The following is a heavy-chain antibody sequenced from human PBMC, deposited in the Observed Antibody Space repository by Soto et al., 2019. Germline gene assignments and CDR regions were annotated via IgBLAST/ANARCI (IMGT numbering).Heavy chain of an antibody. J-gene: IGHJ6*02. V-gene: IGHV3-33*01. CDR2: IWPDGTNE. CDR1: GFTFKNFA. D-gene: IGHD6-13*01. Sequence: QVQLVESGGGVVQPGRSLRLSCTVSGFTFKNFAIHWVRQAPGKGLEWVAIIWPDGTNEYYAESVKGRFTISRDNSKNTVYLQMHRLRAENTAVYFGERDKGSTWPAHYYYGIDVWGQGTTVTVAS. CDR3: ERDKGSTWPAHYYYGIDV.